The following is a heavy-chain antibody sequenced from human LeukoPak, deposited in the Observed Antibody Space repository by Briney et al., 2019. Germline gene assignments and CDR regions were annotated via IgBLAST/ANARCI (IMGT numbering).Heavy chain of an antibody. Sequence: SETLSLTCTVSGGSISSGSYYWSWIRQPAGKGLEWIGRIYTSGSTNYNPSLKSRVTISVDTSKNQFSLKLSSVTAAGTAVYYCARGTTATRGWFDPWGQGTLVTVSS. CDR3: ARGTTATRGWFDP. J-gene: IGHJ5*02. CDR2: IYTSGST. D-gene: IGHD1-1*01. CDR1: GGSISSGSYY. V-gene: IGHV4-61*02.